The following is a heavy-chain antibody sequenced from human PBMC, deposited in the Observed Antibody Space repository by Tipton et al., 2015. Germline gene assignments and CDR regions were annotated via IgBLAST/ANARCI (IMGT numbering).Heavy chain of an antibody. CDR1: GDSISSSNW. D-gene: IGHD3-22*01. CDR3: SGEVKQNYGPVSGYSHYDVAV. Sequence: TLSLTCSVSGDSISSSNWWSWVRQPPGKGLEGIGEIHHGGSTNYNPSLKSRVTMTVDTSKNQFSLKLNSVTAADTALYYCSGEVKQNYGPVSGYSHYDVAVWGPGASFTVSS. J-gene: IGHJ6*02. CDR2: IHHGGST. V-gene: IGHV4-4*02.